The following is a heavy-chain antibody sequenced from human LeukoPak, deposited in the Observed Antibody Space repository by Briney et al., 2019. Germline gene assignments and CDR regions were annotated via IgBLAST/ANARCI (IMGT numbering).Heavy chain of an antibody. CDR3: ARYSHGDFVRIDY. V-gene: IGHV4-38-2*01. D-gene: IGHD2-21*01. J-gene: IGHJ4*02. CDR2: IYHSGST. CDR1: GYSISSGYY. Sequence: PSETLSLTCAVSGYSISSGYYWGWIRQPPGNGLEWIGSIYHSGSTYYNPSLKSRVTISVDTSKNQFSLKLSSVTAADTAVYYCARYSHGDFVRIDYWGQGTLVTVSS.